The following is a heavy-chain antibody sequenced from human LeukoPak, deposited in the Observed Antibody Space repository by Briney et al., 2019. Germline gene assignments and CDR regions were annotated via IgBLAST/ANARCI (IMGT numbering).Heavy chain of an antibody. Sequence: GGSLRLSCAAAGFPFGSYNMNWVRQAPGKGREWVSDISSSSSTIYYADSVKGRFTISRDNAKNSLYLQMNSLRDEDTALYYCARDLRGDYWGQGTPVTVSS. CDR1: GFPFGSYN. CDR2: ISSSSSTI. CDR3: ARDLRGDY. V-gene: IGHV3-48*02. J-gene: IGHJ4*02.